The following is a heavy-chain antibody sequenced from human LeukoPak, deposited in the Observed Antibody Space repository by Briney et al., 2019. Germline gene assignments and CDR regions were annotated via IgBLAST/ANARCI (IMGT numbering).Heavy chain of an antibody. V-gene: IGHV4-4*07. J-gene: IGHJ4*02. CDR1: VGSISGYY. Sequence: SETLSLTCTVSVGSISGYYWSWLRQPAGKGLEWLGRIYTSGSTNYNPSLKSRVTMSVDTSKNQFSLKLSSVTAADTAVYYCARMDDCGSTDCSAFDYWGQGTLVPVSS. CDR3: ARMDDCGSTDCSAFDY. D-gene: IGHD2-2*01. CDR2: IYTSGST.